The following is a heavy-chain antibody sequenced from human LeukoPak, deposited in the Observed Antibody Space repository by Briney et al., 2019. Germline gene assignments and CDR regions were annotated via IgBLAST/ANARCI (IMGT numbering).Heavy chain of an antibody. CDR1: GGSISSSSYY. J-gene: IGHJ4*02. CDR3: ARRVDCSSTSCYRTPYFDY. D-gene: IGHD2-2*01. CDR2: IYYSGST. V-gene: IGHV4-39*01. Sequence: SETLSLTCTVSGGSISSSSYYWGWIRQPPGKGLEWIGSIYYSGSTYYNPSLKSRITISADTSKNQFSLKLSSVTAADTAVYYCARRVDCSSTSCYRTPYFDYWGQGTLVTVSS.